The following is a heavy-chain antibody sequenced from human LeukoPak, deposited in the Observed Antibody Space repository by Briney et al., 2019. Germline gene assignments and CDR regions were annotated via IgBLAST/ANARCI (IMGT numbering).Heavy chain of an antibody. CDR3: ARGIRYFDWSGGWFDP. Sequence: PSETLSLTCTVSGGSINSYYWSWIRQPPGKGLECIGYIHYTGSTNYNPSLKSRVTISVDTSKNQFSLKLSSVTAADTAVYYCARGIRYFDWSGGWFDPWGQGTLVTVPS. J-gene: IGHJ5*02. D-gene: IGHD3-9*01. CDR1: GGSINSYY. V-gene: IGHV4-59*01. CDR2: IHYTGST.